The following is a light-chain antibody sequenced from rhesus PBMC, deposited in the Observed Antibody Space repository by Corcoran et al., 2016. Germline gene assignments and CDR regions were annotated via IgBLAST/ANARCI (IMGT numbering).Light chain of an antibody. CDR2: YAS. CDR3: QQYNSAPFT. J-gene: IGKJ3*01. CDR1: QGISSY. V-gene: IGKV1-37*01. Sequence: DIQMTQSPSSLSASVGDRVTITCRASQGISSYLAWYQQKPGKAPKPLIYYASKLESGVPSRFSGIGSGTECTLTISSLQPKDFATYYGQQYNSAPFTFGPGTKLDIK.